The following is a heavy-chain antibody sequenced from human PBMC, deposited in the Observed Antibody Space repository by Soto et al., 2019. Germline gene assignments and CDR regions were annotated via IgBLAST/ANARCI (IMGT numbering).Heavy chain of an antibody. CDR1: GFTFSSYA. J-gene: IGHJ4*02. Sequence: GGSLRLSCAASGFTFSSYAMSWVRQAPGKGLEWVSAISGSGGSTYYADSVKGRFTLSRDNSKNTLYLQMNSLRAEDTAVYYCAKADGEYYYDSSGYHAFDYWGQGTLVTVSS. CDR2: ISGSGGST. D-gene: IGHD3-22*01. CDR3: AKADGEYYYDSSGYHAFDY. V-gene: IGHV3-23*01.